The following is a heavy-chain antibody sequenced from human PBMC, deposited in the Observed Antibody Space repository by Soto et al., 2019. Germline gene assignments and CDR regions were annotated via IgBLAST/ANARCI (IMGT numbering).Heavy chain of an antibody. J-gene: IGHJ4*02. CDR3: ARRAETNGWNGFGADKYYFDF. CDR1: GYTFTSYG. V-gene: IGHV1-8*01. Sequence: ASVKVSCKAFGYTFTSYGIYWVRQATGQGLEWMGWMNPNTGNSAYAQKFQGRVTVTSDTSISTVHMELSSLRSEDTAVYYCARRAETNGWNGFGADKYYFDFWGQGTLVTVSS. D-gene: IGHD1-1*01. CDR2: MNPNTGNS.